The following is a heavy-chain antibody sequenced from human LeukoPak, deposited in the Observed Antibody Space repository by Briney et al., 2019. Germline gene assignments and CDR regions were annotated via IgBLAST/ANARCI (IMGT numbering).Heavy chain of an antibody. Sequence: SVKVSCKASGYTFTSYAISWVRQAPGQGLEWMGRIIPILGIANYAQKFQGRVTITADKSTSTAYMELSSLRSEDTAVYYCARDAGGFGESIPNWFDPWGQGTLVTVSS. D-gene: IGHD3-10*01. J-gene: IGHJ5*02. CDR1: GYTFTSYA. CDR2: IIPILGIA. V-gene: IGHV1-69*04. CDR3: ARDAGGFGESIPNWFDP.